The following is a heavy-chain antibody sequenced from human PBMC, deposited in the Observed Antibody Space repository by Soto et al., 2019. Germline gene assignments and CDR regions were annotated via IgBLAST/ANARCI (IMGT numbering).Heavy chain of an antibody. D-gene: IGHD3-22*01. CDR1: GFIFSTYT. CDR3: TKGRSDDSIFDN. V-gene: IGHV3-23*05. CDR2: ISQPGKKT. J-gene: IGHJ4*02. Sequence: PGGSLRLSCAASGFIFSTYTMNWVRQVPGKGLEWVSGISQPGKKTWYADSVKGRFTISRDNSKNTVYLQMNSLRAEDTAVYYCTKGRSDDSIFDNWGQGTLVTVSS.